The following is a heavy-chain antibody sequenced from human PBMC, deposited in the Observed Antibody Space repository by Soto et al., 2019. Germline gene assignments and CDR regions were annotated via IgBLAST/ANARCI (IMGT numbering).Heavy chain of an antibody. J-gene: IGHJ4*02. CDR1: GFTFSSYS. CDR3: ARVPLRYFDWLVGAPSVFDY. CDR2: IGSSSSTI. Sequence: GGSLRLSCAASGFTFSSYSMNWVRQAPGKGLEWVSYIGSSSSTIYYADSVKGRFTISRDNAKNSLYLQMNSLRDEDTAVYYCARVPLRYFDWLVGAPSVFDYWGQGTLVTVSS. V-gene: IGHV3-48*02. D-gene: IGHD3-9*01.